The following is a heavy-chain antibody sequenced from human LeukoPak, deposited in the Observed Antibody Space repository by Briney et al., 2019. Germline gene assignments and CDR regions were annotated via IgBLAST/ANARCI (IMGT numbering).Heavy chain of an antibody. CDR3: ARDRGGTDDFWSGYYTGYFDY. V-gene: IGHV3-21*01. D-gene: IGHD3-3*01. Sequence: GGSLRLSCAASGFTFSTYAMAWVRQAPGKGLEWVSSISSSSSYIYYADSVKGRFTISRDNAKNSLYLQMNSLRVEDTAVFYCARDRGGTDDFWSGYYTGYFDYWGQGTLVTVSS. J-gene: IGHJ4*02. CDR1: GFTFSTYA. CDR2: ISSSSSYI.